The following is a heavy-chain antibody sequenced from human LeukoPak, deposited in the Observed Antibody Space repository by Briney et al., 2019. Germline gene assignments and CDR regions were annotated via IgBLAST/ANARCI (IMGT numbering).Heavy chain of an antibody. J-gene: IGHJ4*02. V-gene: IGHV3-33*06. CDR2: IWYDGSNK. Sequence: GGSLRLSCAASGFTFSSYGMPWVRQAPGKGLEWVAVIWYDGSNKYYADSVKGRFTISRDNSKNTLYLQMNSLRAEDTAVYYCAKGVVAATSGIDFWGQGTLVTVSS. D-gene: IGHD2-15*01. CDR3: AKGVVAATSGIDF. CDR1: GFTFSSYG.